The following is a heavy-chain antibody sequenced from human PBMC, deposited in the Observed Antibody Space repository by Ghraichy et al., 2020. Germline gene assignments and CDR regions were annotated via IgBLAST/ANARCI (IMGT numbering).Heavy chain of an antibody. CDR2: IDPSDSYI. D-gene: IGHD2-15*01. V-gene: IGHV5-10-1*01. CDR3: ARQTREGVASFDY. J-gene: IGHJ4*02. Sequence: GESLNISCKTSGYSFANYWITWVRQVPGRGLESLGRIDPSDSYIDYSPSFQGHVTLSVDKSITTAFLQWSSLNASDTAMYYCARQTREGVASFDYWGQGSLVTVSS. CDR1: GYSFANYW.